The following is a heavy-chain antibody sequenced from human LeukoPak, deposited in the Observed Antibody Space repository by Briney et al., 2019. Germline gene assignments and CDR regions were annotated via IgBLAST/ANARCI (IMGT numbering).Heavy chain of an antibody. CDR1: GGSISSYY. CDR3: ARSAVDLLRLGYYYYGMDV. D-gene: IGHD3-16*01. V-gene: IGHV4-4*07. Sequence: SETLSLTCTVSGGSISSYYWSWIRQPAGKGLEWIGRIYTSGSIKYNPSLKSRVTMSVDTSKNQFSLKVSSVTAADTAVYYCARSAVDLLRLGYYYYGMDVWGQGTTVTVSS. CDR2: IYTSGSI. J-gene: IGHJ6*02.